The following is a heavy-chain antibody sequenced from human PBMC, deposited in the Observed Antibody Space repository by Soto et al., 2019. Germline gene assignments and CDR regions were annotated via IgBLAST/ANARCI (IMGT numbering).Heavy chain of an antibody. CDR3: ARTSSIAARDYYYGMDV. CDR2: IIPIFGTA. D-gene: IGHD6-6*01. Sequence: QVQLVQSGAEVKKPGSSVKVSCKASGGTFSSYAISWVRQAPGQGLEWMGGIIPIFGTANYAQKFQGRVTITADESTSTAYMGLSSLRSEDTAVYYCARTSSIAARDYYYGMDVWGQGTTVTVSS. J-gene: IGHJ6*02. V-gene: IGHV1-69*01. CDR1: GGTFSSYA.